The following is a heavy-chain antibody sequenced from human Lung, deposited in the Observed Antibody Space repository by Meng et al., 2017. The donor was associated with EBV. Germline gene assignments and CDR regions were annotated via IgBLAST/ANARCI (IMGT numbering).Heavy chain of an antibody. Sequence: LLRRGGRRGVVKPPETLSLTCTVSGDPISSSSSYWVWIGQPPGKGGEGIGIIYYSGSTYYTPPLKSRVTISGDTSKNQFSLKLSSVTAADTAVYYCASPLGILGIVDLWGRGTLVHRLL. V-gene: IGHV4-39*01. D-gene: IGHD7-27*01. CDR1: GDPISSSSSY. J-gene: IGHJ2*01. CDR2: IYYSGST. CDR3: ASPLGILGIVDL.